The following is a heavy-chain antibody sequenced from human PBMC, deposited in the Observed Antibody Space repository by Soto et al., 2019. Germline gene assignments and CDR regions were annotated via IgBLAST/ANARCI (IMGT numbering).Heavy chain of an antibody. V-gene: IGHV3-30*18. D-gene: IGHD4-17*01. J-gene: IGHJ4*02. CDR3: AKDRDYGDYIDY. CDR1: GFTFSSYG. CDR2: ISYDGSNK. Sequence: GGSLRLSCAASGFTFSSYGMHWVRQAPGKGLEWVAVISYDGSNKYYADSVKGRFTISRDNSKNTLYLQMNSLRAEDTAVYYCAKDRDYGDYIDYWGQGTLVTVS.